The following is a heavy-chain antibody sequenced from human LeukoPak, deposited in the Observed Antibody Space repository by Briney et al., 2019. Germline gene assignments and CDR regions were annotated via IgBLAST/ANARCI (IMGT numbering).Heavy chain of an antibody. CDR3: ARDPEYSSSFRRQYAFDI. Sequence: ASVKVSCKASGYTFSTYGVTWVRQAPGQGLEWMGWMSTYNGNTNYAQRLQGRVTMTTDTSTSTAYMELRSLRSDDTAVYYCARDPEYSSSFRRQYAFDIWGQGTMVTVSS. CDR1: GYTFSTYG. D-gene: IGHD6-13*01. J-gene: IGHJ3*02. CDR2: MSTYNGNT. V-gene: IGHV1-18*01.